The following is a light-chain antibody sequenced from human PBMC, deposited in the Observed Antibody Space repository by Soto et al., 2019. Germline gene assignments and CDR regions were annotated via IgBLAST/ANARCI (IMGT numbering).Light chain of an antibody. J-gene: IGLJ1*01. V-gene: IGLV2-14*03. CDR3: SSYTSTTTRV. CDR2: EVS. CDR1: SSDVGGYNY. Sequence: QSVLTQPASVSGSPGQSLTISCSGTSSDVGGYNYVSWYQQHPGKGPKLMIYEVSNRPSGVSNRFTGSKSGNTATLTISGLQAEDEADYYCSSYTSTTTRVFGTGTKGTVL.